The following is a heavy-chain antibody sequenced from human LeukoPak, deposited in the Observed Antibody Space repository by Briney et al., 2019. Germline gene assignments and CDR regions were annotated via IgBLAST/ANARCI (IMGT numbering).Heavy chain of an antibody. CDR3: ARQNFVVVTAIRIFDY. V-gene: IGHV4-59*08. CDR1: GGSIRSYS. J-gene: IGHJ4*02. Sequence: SGTLSLTCTVSGGSIRSYSWSWVRQPPGKGLEWIGYIYYSGSTNYNPSLKSRVTISVDTSKNQFSLKLTSVTAADTAVYYCARQNFVVVTAIRIFDYWGQGTLVTVSS. D-gene: IGHD2-21*02. CDR2: IYYSGST.